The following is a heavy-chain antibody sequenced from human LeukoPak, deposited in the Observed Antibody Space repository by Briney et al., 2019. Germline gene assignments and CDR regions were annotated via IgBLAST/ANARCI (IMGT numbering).Heavy chain of an antibody. J-gene: IGHJ4*02. CDR2: ISKSGDIT. D-gene: IGHD1-1*01. V-gene: IGHV3-23*01. CDR3: AKDASTTNNFYFFDY. Sequence: PGGSLRLSCVASGFTFTNYAMTWVRQAPGKGLEWISGISKSGDITFYADSVKGRFTISRDTSKSAVYLQMNNLRAEDTAIYYCAKDASTTNNFYFFDYWGQGALATVSS. CDR1: GFTFTNYA.